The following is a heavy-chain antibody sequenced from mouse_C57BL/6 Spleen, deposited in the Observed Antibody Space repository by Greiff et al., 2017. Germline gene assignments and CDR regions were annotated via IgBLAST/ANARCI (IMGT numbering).Heavy chain of an antibody. CDR1: GFSFNTYA. CDR3: VRHEDLLWLRRGFAY. J-gene: IGHJ3*01. Sequence: EVNVVESGGGLVQPKGSLKLSCAASGFSFNTYAMNWVRQAPGKGLEWVARIRSKSNNYATYYADSVKDRFTISRDDSESMLYLQMNNLKTEDTAMYYCVRHEDLLWLRRGFAYWGQGTLVTVSA. CDR2: IRSKSNNYAT. D-gene: IGHD2-2*01. V-gene: IGHV10-1*01.